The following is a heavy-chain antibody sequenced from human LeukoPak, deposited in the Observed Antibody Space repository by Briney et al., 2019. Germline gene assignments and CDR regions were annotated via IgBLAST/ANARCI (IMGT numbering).Heavy chain of an antibody. CDR2: ISSSGNPI. Sequence: VSXISSSGNPIHYADSVRGRFTISRDNAKNSLYLHMNSLRAEDAAVYYCARSTDGSGSYYYYGMDVWGQGTTVTVSS. CDR3: ARSTDGSGSYYYYGMDV. D-gene: IGHD3-10*01. V-gene: IGHV3-11*01. J-gene: IGHJ6*02.